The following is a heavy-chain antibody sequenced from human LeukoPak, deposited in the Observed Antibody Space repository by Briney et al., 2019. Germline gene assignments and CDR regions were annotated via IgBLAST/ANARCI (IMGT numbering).Heavy chain of an antibody. J-gene: IGHJ6*02. CDR3: ASRGRIGPDLGRKPYRKDV. CDR2: IYTSGST. D-gene: IGHD1-14*01. V-gene: IGHV4-61*02. CDR1: GASISSGSHY. Sequence: SQTLSLTCTVSGASISSGSHYWSWIRQPAGKGLEWIGRIYTSGSTNYNPSLKSRVTISVDTSKNQFSLKLSSVTAADTAVYYWASRGRIGPDLGRKPYRKDVWGQGTTVTVSS.